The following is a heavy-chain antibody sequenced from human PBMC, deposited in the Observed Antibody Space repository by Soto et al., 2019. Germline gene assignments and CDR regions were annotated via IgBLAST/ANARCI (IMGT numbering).Heavy chain of an antibody. V-gene: IGHV1-8*01. CDR1: GYTFTSYD. CDR2: MNPNSGNT. Sequence: ASVKVSCKASGYTFTSYDINWVRQATGQGLEWMGWMNPNSGNTGYAQKFQGRVTMTRNTSISTAYMELSSLRSEDTAVYYCARAIRVTRARYYRGQGALVTVSS. CDR3: ARAIRVTRARYY. D-gene: IGHD4-17*01. J-gene: IGHJ4*02.